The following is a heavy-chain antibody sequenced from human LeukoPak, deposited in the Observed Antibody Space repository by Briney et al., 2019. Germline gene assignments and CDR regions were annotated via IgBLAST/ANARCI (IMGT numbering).Heavy chain of an antibody. V-gene: IGHV3-23*01. CDR1: GFTFSSYA. CDR2: ISDTGDST. Sequence: GGSLRLSCAGSGFTFSSYAMSWVRQAPGKGLEWVSAISDTGDSTYYADSVKGRFTISRDNSKNTLYLQMNSLRADDTAVYYCATDRLGAAAGFFDYWGQGSLVTVSS. J-gene: IGHJ4*02. CDR3: ATDRLGAAAGFFDY. D-gene: IGHD6-13*01.